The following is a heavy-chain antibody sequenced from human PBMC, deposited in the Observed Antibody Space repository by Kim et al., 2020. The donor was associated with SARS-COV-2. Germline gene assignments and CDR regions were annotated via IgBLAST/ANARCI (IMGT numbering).Heavy chain of an antibody. V-gene: IGHV3-11*03. CDR2: ISTSSSYT. CDR1: GFTFSDYY. Sequence: GGSLRLSCAASGFTFSDYYMSWIRQAPGKGLVWVSYISTSSSYTNYAASVQVRFTISRDHAKNSLYLQMNSPRAEDSAVYYCPQEIGGGLQLRGLDYWG. D-gene: IGHD5-12*01. J-gene: IGHJ4*01. CDR3: PQEIGGGLQLRGLDY.